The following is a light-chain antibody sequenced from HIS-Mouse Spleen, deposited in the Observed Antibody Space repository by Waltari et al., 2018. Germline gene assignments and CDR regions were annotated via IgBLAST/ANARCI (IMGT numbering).Light chain of an antibody. Sequence: QSALTQPASVSGSPGQSITISCTGTSSDVGGYNYVSWYQQHPGKAPKLMIFDVSTRPSGVANCFSGSKSGNTASLTISGLQAEDEADYYCSSYTSSSTWVFGGGTKLTVL. CDR1: SSDVGGYNY. CDR2: DVS. J-gene: IGLJ3*02. CDR3: SSYTSSSTWV. V-gene: IGLV2-14*03.